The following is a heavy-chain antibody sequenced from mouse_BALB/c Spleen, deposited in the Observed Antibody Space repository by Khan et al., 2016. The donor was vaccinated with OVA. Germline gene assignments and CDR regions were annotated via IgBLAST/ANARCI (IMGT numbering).Heavy chain of an antibody. CDR2: IYPGTDNS. Sequence: QVQLKESGAELVRPGASVKLSCKTSGYIFTTYWIHWIKQRSGQGLEWIAGIYPGTDNSYYNEKIKNKATLTADKSSSTAYMQLSSLKSEDSEVYYSAMEEALYHVDHWGQGTTLTVSS. J-gene: IGHJ2*01. D-gene: IGHD3-2*02. CDR1: GYIFTTYW. CDR3: AMEEALYHVDH. V-gene: IGHV1-76*01.